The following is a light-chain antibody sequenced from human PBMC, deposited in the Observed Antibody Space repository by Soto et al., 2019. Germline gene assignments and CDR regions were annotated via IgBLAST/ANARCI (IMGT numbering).Light chain of an antibody. J-gene: IGLJ2*01. V-gene: IGLV1-44*01. CDR2: TDN. Sequence: QSVLTRAPSASGSPGQRVTISCSGGSSNIGSNTVNWYQQLPGTAPKLLIYTDNQRPSGVPDRFSGSKSATSASLAISGRRTEDEADYYCAAWDDSLNGLVFGGGTKLTVL. CDR3: AAWDDSLNGLV. CDR1: SSNIGSNT.